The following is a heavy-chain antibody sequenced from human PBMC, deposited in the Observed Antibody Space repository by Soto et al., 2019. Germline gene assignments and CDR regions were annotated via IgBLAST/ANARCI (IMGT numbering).Heavy chain of an antibody. J-gene: IGHJ4*02. CDR1: GFTVSSNY. CDR2: IFSGGST. D-gene: IGHD2-21*02. V-gene: IGHV3-66*01. CDR3: GTRVTAGY. Sequence: EVQLVESGGGLVQPGGSLRLSCVASGFTVSSNYMSWVRQAPGKGLEWVSVIFSGGSTNYADSVKGRFTISRDNSKNRRYLQMNSLRAEDTAVYYCGTRVTAGYWGQGTLVTVSS.